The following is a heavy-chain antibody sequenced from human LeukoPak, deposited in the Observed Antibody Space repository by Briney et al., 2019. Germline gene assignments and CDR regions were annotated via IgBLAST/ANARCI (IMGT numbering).Heavy chain of an antibody. J-gene: IGHJ5*02. CDR3: ARGVCSSTSCYVVDWFDP. CDR2: IYYSGST. Sequence: SETLSLTCTVSGGSISSYYWSWIRQPPGKGLEWIGYIYYSGSTNYNPSLKSRVTISVDTSKNQFSLKLSSVTAADTAMYYCARGVCSSTSCYVVDWFDPWGQGTLVTVSS. V-gene: IGHV4-59*01. CDR1: GGSISSYY. D-gene: IGHD2-2*01.